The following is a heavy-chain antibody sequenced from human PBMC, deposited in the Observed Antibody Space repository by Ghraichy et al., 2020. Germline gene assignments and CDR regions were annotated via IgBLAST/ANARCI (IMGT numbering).Heavy chain of an antibody. CDR1: GFTFSSYD. Sequence: GGSLRLSCAASGFTFSSYDMSWVRQAPGKGLEWVSTVSWSGGSTYYADSVKGRFTISRDNSKNTLYLQMNSLRAEDTAVYYCAKGKTTRLDYWGQGALVTASS. J-gene: IGHJ4*02. CDR2: VSWSGGST. D-gene: IGHD4-17*01. CDR3: AKGKTTRLDY. V-gene: IGHV3-23*01.